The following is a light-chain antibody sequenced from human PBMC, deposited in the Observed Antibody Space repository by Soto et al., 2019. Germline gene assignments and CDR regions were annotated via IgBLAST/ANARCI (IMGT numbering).Light chain of an antibody. CDR1: SSDVGRYNR. Sequence: QSALTQPPSVSGSPGQSVTISCTGTSSDVGRYNRVSWYQQPPGTAPKLMIYEVSNRPSGVPDRFSGSKSGNTASLTISGLQAEEEADYYCSSYTSSSTYVFGIGTKLTVL. CDR3: SSYTSSSTYV. J-gene: IGLJ1*01. CDR2: EVS. V-gene: IGLV2-18*02.